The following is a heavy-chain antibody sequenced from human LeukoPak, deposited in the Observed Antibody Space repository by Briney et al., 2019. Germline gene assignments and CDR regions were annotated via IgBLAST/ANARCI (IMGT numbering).Heavy chain of an antibody. CDR3: ARGKRLNWFDP. D-gene: IGHD2-21*01. V-gene: IGHV1-46*01. J-gene: IGHJ5*02. Sequence: RASVKVSCKASGYTFTNYGISWVRQAPGQGLEWMGIINPSGGSTSYAQKFQGRVTMTRDTSTSTVYMELSSLRSEDTAVYYCARGKRLNWFDPWGQGTLVTVSS. CDR2: INPSGGST. CDR1: GYTFTNYG.